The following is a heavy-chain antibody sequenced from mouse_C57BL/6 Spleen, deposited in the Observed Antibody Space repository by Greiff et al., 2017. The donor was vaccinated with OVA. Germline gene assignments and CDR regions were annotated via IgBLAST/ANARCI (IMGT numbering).Heavy chain of an antibody. Sequence: EVQLQQSGPGLVKPSQSLSLTCSVTGYSITSGYYWNWIRQFPGNKLEWMGYISYDGSNNYNPSLKNRISISRDTSKNQFFLKLNSVTTEDTATYYCARDGYYVNLDYWGQGTTLTVSS. J-gene: IGHJ2*01. CDR3: ARDGYYVNLDY. CDR1: GYSITSGYY. D-gene: IGHD2-3*01. V-gene: IGHV3-6*01. CDR2: ISYDGSN.